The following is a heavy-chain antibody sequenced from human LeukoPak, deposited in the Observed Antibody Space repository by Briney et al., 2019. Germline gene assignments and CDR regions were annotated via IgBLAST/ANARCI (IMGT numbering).Heavy chain of an antibody. V-gene: IGHV1-2*02. J-gene: IGHJ5*02. Sequence: ASVKVSCKASGYTFTGYYMHWVRQAPGHGLEWMGWINPNSGGTNYAQKFQGRVTMTRDTSISTAYMELSRLRSDDTAVYYCARGVTGTTPNWFDPWGQGTLVTVSS. D-gene: IGHD1-7*01. CDR1: GYTFTGYY. CDR2: INPNSGGT. CDR3: ARGVTGTTPNWFDP.